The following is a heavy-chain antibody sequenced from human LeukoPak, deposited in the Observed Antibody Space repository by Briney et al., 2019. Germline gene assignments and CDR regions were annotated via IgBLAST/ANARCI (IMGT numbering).Heavy chain of an antibody. CDR1: GFTFSSYA. CDR3: AKESEVHVLRFLEWSSNYYMDV. V-gene: IGHV3-23*01. CDR2: ISGSGGST. D-gene: IGHD3-3*01. Sequence: GGSLRLSCAASGFTFSSYAMSWVRQAPGKGLEWVSAISGSGGSTYYADSVKGRFTISRDNSKNTLYLQMNSLRAEDTAVYYCAKESEVHVLRFLEWSSNYYMDVWGKGTTVTVSS. J-gene: IGHJ6*03.